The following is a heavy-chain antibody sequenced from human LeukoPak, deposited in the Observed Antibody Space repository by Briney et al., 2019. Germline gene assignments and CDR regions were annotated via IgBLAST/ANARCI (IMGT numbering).Heavy chain of an antibody. J-gene: IGHJ4*02. Sequence: ASVKVSCKASGYTFTGYYMHWVRQAPGQGLEWMGRINPNSGGTNYAQKFQGRVTMTRDTSISTAYMELSRLRSDDTAVYHCARVPPYSGSYFWGQGTLVTVSS. CDR1: GYTFTGYY. CDR3: ARVPPYSGSYF. CDR2: INPNSGGT. V-gene: IGHV1-2*06. D-gene: IGHD1-26*01.